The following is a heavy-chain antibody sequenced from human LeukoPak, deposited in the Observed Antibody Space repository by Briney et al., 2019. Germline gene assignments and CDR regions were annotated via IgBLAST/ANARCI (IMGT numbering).Heavy chain of an antibody. J-gene: IGHJ4*02. CDR1: GFTFDDYG. V-gene: IGHV3-20*04. Sequence: GGSLRLTRAASGFTFDDYGMSWVRQAPGKGLEWVSGINWNGGSTGYADSVKGRFTISRDNAKNSLYLQMNSLRAEDTALYYCARGPYYYYDSSGYNPYYFDYWGQGTLVTVSS. CDR2: INWNGGST. CDR3: ARGPYYYYDSSGYNPYYFDY. D-gene: IGHD3-22*01.